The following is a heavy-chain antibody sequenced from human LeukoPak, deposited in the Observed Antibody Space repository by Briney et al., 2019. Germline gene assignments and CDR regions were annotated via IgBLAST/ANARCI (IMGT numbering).Heavy chain of an antibody. J-gene: IGHJ4*02. Sequence: GESLKISCKGSGYSFSSYWIGWVRQMPGKGLEWMGIVYPGDSDTRDSPSFQGQVTISADKSISTAYLQWASLKASDTAMYYRARRATYYDSSGYYIDYWGQGTLVTVSS. CDR2: VYPGDSDT. CDR3: ARRATYYDSSGYYIDY. D-gene: IGHD3-22*01. CDR1: GYSFSSYW. V-gene: IGHV5-51*01.